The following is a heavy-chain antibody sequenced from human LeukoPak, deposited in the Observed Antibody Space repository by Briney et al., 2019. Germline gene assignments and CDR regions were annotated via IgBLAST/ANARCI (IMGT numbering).Heavy chain of an antibody. CDR1: GCTFTNYY. D-gene: IGHD6-13*01. CDR2: INPSGGST. V-gene: IGHV1-46*01. Sequence: ASVKVSCKASGCTFTNYYMHWVRQAPGQGLEWMGMINPSGGSTTYAQKFQGRVTMTRDTSTSSVYMELTVLRSEDAAVYYCAREGTFSSPRNWFDPWGQGTLVTVSS. J-gene: IGHJ5*02. CDR3: AREGTFSSPRNWFDP.